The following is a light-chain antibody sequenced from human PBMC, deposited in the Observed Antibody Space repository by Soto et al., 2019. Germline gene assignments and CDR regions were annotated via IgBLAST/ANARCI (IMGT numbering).Light chain of an antibody. CDR1: QGISNY. V-gene: IGKV1-27*01. CDR3: QEYKRAPYYT. Sequence: DSRMTQSPSSLSASVGDRITITCRASQGISNYLAWYQQKPGKVPKLLIFGASILHSGVPSRFSGHGSGTDFTLTISSLQPEDVATYYCQEYKRAPYYTFGPGTKVELK. J-gene: IGKJ3*01. CDR2: GAS.